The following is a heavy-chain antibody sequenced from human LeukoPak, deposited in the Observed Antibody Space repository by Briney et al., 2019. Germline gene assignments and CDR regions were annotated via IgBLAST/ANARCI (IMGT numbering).Heavy chain of an antibody. D-gene: IGHD3-10*01. CDR2: IYTTGST. CDR1: GDSIRSSY. CDR3: ARVEEGYGSGRRENYYYYYMDV. J-gene: IGHJ6*03. V-gene: IGHV4-59*01. Sequence: SETLSLTCTVSGDSIRSSYWSWIRQSPGKGLEWIGFIYTTGSTDYNPSLKSRVTISVDTSKNQFSLKLSSVTAADTAVYYCARVEEGYGSGRRENYYYYYMDVWGKGTTVTISS.